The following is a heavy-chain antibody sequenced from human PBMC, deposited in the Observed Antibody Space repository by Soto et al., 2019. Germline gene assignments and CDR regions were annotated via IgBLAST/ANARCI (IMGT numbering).Heavy chain of an antibody. J-gene: IGHJ4*02. CDR1: GFTFSSYG. CDR2: ISYDGSNK. CDR3: ARPLRDFDWFVSGLDY. Sequence: PGGSLRLSCAASGFTFSSYGMHWVRQAPGKGLEWVAVISYDGSNKYYADSVKGRFTISRDNSKNTLYLQMNSLRAEDTAVYYCARPLRDFDWFVSGLDYWGQGTLVTVSS. D-gene: IGHD3-9*01. V-gene: IGHV3-30*03.